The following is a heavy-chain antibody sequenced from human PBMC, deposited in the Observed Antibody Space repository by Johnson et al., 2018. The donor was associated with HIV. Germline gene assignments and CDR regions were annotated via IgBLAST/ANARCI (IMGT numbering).Heavy chain of an antibody. CDR1: GFTFSSYW. V-gene: IGHV3-30*03. D-gene: IGHD3-10*01. J-gene: IGHJ3*02. CDR3: ARTLWFRELLGAFDI. CDR2: VTYDGSNK. Sequence: QVQLVESGGGVVRPGGSLRLSCAASGFTFSSYWMSWVRQAPGKGLEWVAGVTYDGSNKYYADAVKGRFTISRDNSKNTLYLQMNSLRAEDTAVYYCARTLWFRELLGAFDIWGQGTMVTVSS.